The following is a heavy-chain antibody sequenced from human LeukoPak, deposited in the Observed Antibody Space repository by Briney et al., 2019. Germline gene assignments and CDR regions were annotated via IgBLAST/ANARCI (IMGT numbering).Heavy chain of an antibody. CDR1: GFIFSSYA. J-gene: IGHJ4*02. D-gene: IGHD4-11*01. CDR3: ATDRDYTTCGYYFDC. V-gene: IGHV3-23*01. CDR2: IGAGGTFT. Sequence: GGSLRLSCTGSGFIFSSYAMNWVRQAPGKGLEWVSGIGAGGTFTYYADSVKGRFTISRDNSRDTLYLQMNSLRADDTAVYYCATDRDYTTCGYYFDCWGQGTLVTVSS.